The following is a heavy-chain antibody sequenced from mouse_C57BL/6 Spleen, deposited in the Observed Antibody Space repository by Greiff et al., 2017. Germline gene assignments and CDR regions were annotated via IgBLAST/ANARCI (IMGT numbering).Heavy chain of an antibody. CDR1: GFTFSSYA. CDR2: ISDGGSYT. J-gene: IGHJ4*01. Sequence: EVKVVESGGGLVKPGGSLKLSCAASGFTFSSYAMSWVRQTPEKRLEWVATISDGGSYTYYPDNVKGRFTISRDNAKNNLYLQMSHLKSEDTAMYYCARERTIVTTRAMDYWGQGTSVTVSS. D-gene: IGHD2-5*01. V-gene: IGHV5-4*01. CDR3: ARERTIVTTRAMDY.